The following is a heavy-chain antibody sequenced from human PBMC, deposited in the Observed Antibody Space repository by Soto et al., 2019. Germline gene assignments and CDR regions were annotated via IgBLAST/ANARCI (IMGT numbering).Heavy chain of an antibody. Sequence: SETMSLTCAVYGGSFSGYYWSWIRQPPGNGLEWIGEINHSGSTNYNPSLKSRVTISVDTSKNQFSLKLSYVTAADTAVYYCARGDDYFWSGREIDYWGQGTLVTVSS. CDR2: INHSGST. CDR3: ARGDDYFWSGREIDY. V-gene: IGHV4-34*01. D-gene: IGHD3-3*01. CDR1: GGSFSGYY. J-gene: IGHJ4*02.